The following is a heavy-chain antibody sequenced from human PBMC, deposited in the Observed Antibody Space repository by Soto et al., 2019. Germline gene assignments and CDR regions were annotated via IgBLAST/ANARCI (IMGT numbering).Heavy chain of an antibody. CDR3: ARGHGSSNFDY. CDR1: GFTFSSYS. V-gene: IGHV3-21*01. J-gene: IGHJ4*02. Sequence: EVQLVESGGGLVKPGGSLRLSCAASGFTFSSYSMNWVRQAPGKGLEWVSSISTSSTYIYYADSVKGRFTISRDNAKNSLYLQMNSLRTEDTAVYYCARGHGSSNFDYWGQGTLVAVAA. CDR2: ISTSSTYI. D-gene: IGHD1-26*01.